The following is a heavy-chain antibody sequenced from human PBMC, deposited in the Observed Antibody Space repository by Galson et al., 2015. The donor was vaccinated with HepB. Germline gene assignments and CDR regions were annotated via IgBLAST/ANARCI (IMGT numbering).Heavy chain of an antibody. Sequence: SCKASGYTFTSYDVTWVRQAPGQGLGWMGWMNPKSTNTGYARKFQGRVTMTGDTSMDTAYMELSSLTSEDTAVYYCARAVRNQLLSEYWGQGTLVTVSS. CDR3: ARAVRNQLLSEY. V-gene: IGHV1-8*01. D-gene: IGHD1-26*01. CDR2: MNPKSTNT. CDR1: GYTFTSYD. J-gene: IGHJ4*02.